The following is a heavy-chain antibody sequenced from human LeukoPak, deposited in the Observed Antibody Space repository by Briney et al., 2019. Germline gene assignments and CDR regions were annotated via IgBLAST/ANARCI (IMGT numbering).Heavy chain of an antibody. V-gene: IGHV1-3*04. Sequence: ASVKVSCKASGFTFTNYGISWVRQAPGQRLEWMGWINIGNGNAKYSQKFQGRFTITRDTSASTVYMELSSLRSEDTAVYYCAREESGWYSYYFDYWGQGTLVTVSS. D-gene: IGHD6-19*01. J-gene: IGHJ4*02. CDR3: AREESGWYSYYFDY. CDR1: GFTFTNYG. CDR2: INIGNGNA.